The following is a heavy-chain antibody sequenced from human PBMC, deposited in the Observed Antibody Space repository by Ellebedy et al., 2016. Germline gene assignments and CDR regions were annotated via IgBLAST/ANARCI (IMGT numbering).Heavy chain of an antibody. CDR2: IKQDGSEK. CDR3: AGIVGATWSLDY. D-gene: IGHD1-26*01. J-gene: IGHJ4*02. Sequence: GESLKISXAASGFTFSSYWMSWVRQAPGKGLEWVANIKQDGSEKYYVDSVKGRFTISRDNAKNSLYLQMNSLRAEDTAVYYCAGIVGATWSLDYWGQGTLVTVSS. V-gene: IGHV3-7*01. CDR1: GFTFSSYW.